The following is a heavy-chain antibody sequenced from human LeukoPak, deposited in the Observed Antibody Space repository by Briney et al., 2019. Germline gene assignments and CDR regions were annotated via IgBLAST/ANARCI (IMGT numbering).Heavy chain of an antibody. Sequence: ASVKVSCKASGYTFIGYYMHWVRQAPGQGLEWMGWINPNSGGTNYAQKFQDRVTMTRDTSISTAYMELSRLTSDDTAVYYCARGGGYDSYIDYWGQGTLVTVSS. CDR1: GYTFIGYY. CDR3: ARGGGYDSYIDY. CDR2: INPNSGGT. J-gene: IGHJ4*02. V-gene: IGHV1-2*02. D-gene: IGHD5-12*01.